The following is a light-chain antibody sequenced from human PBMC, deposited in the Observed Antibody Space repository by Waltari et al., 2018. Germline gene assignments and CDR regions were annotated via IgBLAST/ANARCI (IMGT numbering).Light chain of an antibody. Sequence: QSALTQPRSVSGSPRQSVTISCTGTNNDVGYYDYVSWYQQHSNEAPKLLIFGVSQRPSGVPDRFSGSKAGNTASLSISGLQAEDEADYYCCSYAGGFTWVFGGGTRLTV. J-gene: IGLJ3*02. CDR1: NNDVGYYDY. V-gene: IGLV2-11*01. CDR3: CSYAGGFTWV. CDR2: GVS.